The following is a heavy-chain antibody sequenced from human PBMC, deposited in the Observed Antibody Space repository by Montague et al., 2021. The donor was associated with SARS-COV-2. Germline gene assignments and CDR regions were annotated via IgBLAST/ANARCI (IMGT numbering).Heavy chain of an antibody. CDR2: IYYSGST. D-gene: IGHD3-22*01. CDR1: GGSISSYY. CDR3: ARGTQEYRITMIVVVYWYFAL. J-gene: IGHJ2*01. V-gene: IGHV4-59*01. Sequence: SETLSLTCTVSGGSISSYYWSWIRQPPGKGLEWIGYIYYSGSTNYNPSLKSRVTISVDTSKNQFSLKLSSVTAADTAVYYCARGTQEYRITMIVVVYWYFALRGRGTLVAVS.